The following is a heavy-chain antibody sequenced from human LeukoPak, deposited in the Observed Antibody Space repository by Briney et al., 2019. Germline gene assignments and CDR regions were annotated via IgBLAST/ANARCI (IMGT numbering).Heavy chain of an antibody. Sequence: ASVKVSCKASGYTFTGYHMHWVRQAPGQGLEWMGWINPNSGGTGSAQKFQGRVTMTRDTSISTAYMELSSLRSEDTAVYYCARDLTEVVVVAATRGTTLRYWGQGTLVTVSS. J-gene: IGHJ4*02. CDR1: GYTFTGYH. V-gene: IGHV1-2*02. D-gene: IGHD2-15*01. CDR3: ARDLTEVVVVAATRGTTLRY. CDR2: INPNSGGT.